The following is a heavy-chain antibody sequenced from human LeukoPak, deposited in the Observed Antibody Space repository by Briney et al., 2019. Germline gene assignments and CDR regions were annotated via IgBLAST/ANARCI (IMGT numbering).Heavy chain of an antibody. Sequence: GASVKVSCKASGGTFSIYAISWVRQAPGQGLEWMGGIIPIFGTANYAQKFQGRVTITADESTSTAYMELSSLRSEDTAVYYCAVVVTGGTFDYWGQGTLVTVSS. D-gene: IGHD3-22*01. CDR3: AVVVTGGTFDY. J-gene: IGHJ4*02. CDR1: GGTFSIYA. CDR2: IIPIFGTA. V-gene: IGHV1-69*13.